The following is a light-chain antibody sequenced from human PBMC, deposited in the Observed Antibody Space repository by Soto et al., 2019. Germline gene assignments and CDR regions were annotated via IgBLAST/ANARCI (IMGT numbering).Light chain of an antibody. CDR1: QSVLHSSNNKNY. V-gene: IGKV4-1*01. J-gene: IGKJ3*01. Sequence: DIVMTQSPDSLAVSLGERATINCKSSQSVLHSSNNKNYLAWYQQKPGQPPKLLIYWASTRESGVPDRFSGSGSGTDFPLAISSLRAEDVAVYYCQQYYSTPITFGPGTKVDIK. CDR3: QQYYSTPIT. CDR2: WAS.